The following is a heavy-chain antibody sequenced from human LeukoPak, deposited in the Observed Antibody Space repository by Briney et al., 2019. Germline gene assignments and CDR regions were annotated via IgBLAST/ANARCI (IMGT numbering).Heavy chain of an antibody. CDR3: ARGRQQRVRFLYWDYYGMDV. CDR2: IYYNGST. D-gene: IGHD6-13*01. V-gene: IGHV4-59*08. CDR1: GGSFSSYY. Sequence: PSETLSLTCTASGGSFSSYYRNWIRQPPGKGLEWIGYIYYNGSTNYNPSLKSRVTISVDTSKNQFSLKLSSVTAADTAVYYCARGRQQRVRFLYWDYYGMDVWGQGTTVTVSS. J-gene: IGHJ6*02.